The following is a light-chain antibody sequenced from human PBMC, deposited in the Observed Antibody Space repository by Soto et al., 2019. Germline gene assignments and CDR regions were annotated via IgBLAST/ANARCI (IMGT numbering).Light chain of an antibody. V-gene: IGKV1-39*01. J-gene: IGKJ5*01. CDR2: AAS. CDR1: QSTSSY. Sequence: DIQMTQSPSSLSASVGDRVTITCRASQSTSSYLNWYQQKPGKAPKLLIYAASSLQSGVPSRFSGSGSVTDFTLTISSLQPEDFATYYCQQSYSTPRGITFGQGTRLEIK. CDR3: QQSYSTPRGIT.